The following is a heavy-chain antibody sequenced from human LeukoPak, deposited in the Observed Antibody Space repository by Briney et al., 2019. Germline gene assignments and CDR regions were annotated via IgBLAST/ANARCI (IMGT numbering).Heavy chain of an antibody. CDR2: INPNSGGT. D-gene: IGHD2-2*01. J-gene: IGHJ4*02. CDR3: ARGKYQLLRGFDY. V-gene: IGHV1-2*02. Sequence: ASVKVSCKASGYTFTGYYMHWVRQAPGQGLEWIGWINPNSGGTNYAQKFRGRVTMTRDTSVSTAYMELSRLRSDDTAVYYCARGKYQLLRGFDYWGQGTLVTVSS. CDR1: GYTFTGYY.